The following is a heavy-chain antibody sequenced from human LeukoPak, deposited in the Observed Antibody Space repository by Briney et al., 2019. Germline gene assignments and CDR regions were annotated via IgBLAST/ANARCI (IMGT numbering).Heavy chain of an antibody. V-gene: IGHV4-30-2*01. CDR3: ARANFAAGIPDDY. CDR1: GGSFSSGAYY. Sequence: SETLSLTCTVSGGSFSSGAYYWSWIRRPPGKGLEWIGYIYHSGSTYYNPSLKSRVTISLDKSKNQFSLKLNSVTAADTAVYYCARANFAAGIPDDYWGQGTLVSVSS. CDR2: IYHSGST. J-gene: IGHJ4*02. D-gene: IGHD2-2*02.